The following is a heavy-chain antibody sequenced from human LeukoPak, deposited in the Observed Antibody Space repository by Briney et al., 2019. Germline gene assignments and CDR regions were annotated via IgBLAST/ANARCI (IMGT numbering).Heavy chain of an antibody. CDR1: LGSHW. Sequence: PGGSLRLSCVGALGSHWMGWVRQAPGKGLEWVANIKEDGSQKYYMDSVKGRFTISRDNAKNSLYLQMNSLRAEDTAVYYCARPAGGYTGHFDYWGQGTLVTVSS. V-gene: IGHV3-7*01. D-gene: IGHD5-12*01. CDR3: ARPAGGYTGHFDY. CDR2: IKEDGSQK. J-gene: IGHJ4*02.